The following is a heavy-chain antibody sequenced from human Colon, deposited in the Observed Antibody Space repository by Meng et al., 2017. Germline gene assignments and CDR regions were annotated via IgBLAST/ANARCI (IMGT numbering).Heavy chain of an antibody. J-gene: IGHJ6*01. Sequence: GGSLRLSCAASGFTFSSYAMSWVRQAPGKGLEWVSAISGSGGSTYYADSVKGRFTISRDNSKNTLYLQMNSLRAEDTAVYYCAKAEPYNYYYYYGMDVWGQGTTVTGSS. D-gene: IGHD1-14*01. CDR2: ISGSGGST. V-gene: IGHV3-23*01. CDR3: AKAEPYNYYYYYGMDV. CDR1: GFTFSSYA.